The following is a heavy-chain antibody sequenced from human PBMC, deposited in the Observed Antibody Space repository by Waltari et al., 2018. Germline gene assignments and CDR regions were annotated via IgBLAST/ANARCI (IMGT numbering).Heavy chain of an antibody. Sequence: QVQLVESGGGVGQPGGSLRLSCAASGFTFSTYGMNWVRQAPGKGLEWVSFIWYDGSNKYYADSMKGRFTISRDNSKNALYLQINSLRAEDTAVYYCARGGVVDEYFQHWGQGTLVTVSS. CDR1: GFTFSTYG. D-gene: IGHD2-15*01. V-gene: IGHV3-30*02. CDR3: ARGGVVDEYFQH. J-gene: IGHJ1*01. CDR2: IWYDGSNK.